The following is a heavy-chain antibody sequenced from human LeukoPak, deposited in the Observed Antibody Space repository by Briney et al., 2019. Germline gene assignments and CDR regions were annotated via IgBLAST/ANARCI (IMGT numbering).Heavy chain of an antibody. Sequence: KPSETLSLTCAVYGGSFSGYYWSWIRQPPGKGLEWIGEINHSGSTNYNPSLKSRVTISVDTSKNQFSLKLSSVTAADTAVFYCARMGGYGRWLRPGAVGCWGQGTLVTVSS. CDR3: ARMGGYGRWLRPGAVGC. D-gene: IGHD5-12*01. CDR2: INHSGST. CDR1: GGSFSGYY. V-gene: IGHV4-34*01. J-gene: IGHJ4*02.